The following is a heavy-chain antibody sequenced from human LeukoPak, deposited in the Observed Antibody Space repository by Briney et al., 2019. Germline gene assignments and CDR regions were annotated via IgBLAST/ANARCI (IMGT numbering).Heavy chain of an antibody. CDR2: ISSSSSTI. CDR1: GFTFSSYS. V-gene: IGHV3-48*02. J-gene: IGHJ5*02. D-gene: IGHD3-22*01. Sequence: GGSLRLSCAASGFTFSSYSMNWVRQAPGKGLEWISYISSSSSTIYYADSVKGRFTISRDNAKNSLYLQMNSLRDEDTAVYYCARRGYGSSGYTNWFDPWGRGTLSPSPQ. CDR3: ARRGYGSSGYTNWFDP.